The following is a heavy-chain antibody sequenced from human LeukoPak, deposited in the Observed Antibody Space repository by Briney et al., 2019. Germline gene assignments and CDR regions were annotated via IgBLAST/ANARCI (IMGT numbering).Heavy chain of an antibody. V-gene: IGHV3-23*01. D-gene: IGHD3-3*01. Sequence: PGGSLRLSCAASGFTFSSYAMSWVRQAPGKGLEWVSAISGSGGSTYYADSVKGRFTISRDDSKNTLYLQMNSLRAEDTAVYYCAKAQRFEWLLDYWGQGTLVTVSS. CDR1: GFTFSSYA. CDR3: AKAQRFEWLLDY. CDR2: ISGSGGST. J-gene: IGHJ4*02.